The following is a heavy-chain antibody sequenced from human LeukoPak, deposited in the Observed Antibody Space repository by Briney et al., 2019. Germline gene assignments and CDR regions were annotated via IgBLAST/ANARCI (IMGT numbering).Heavy chain of an antibody. V-gene: IGHV4-4*09. CDR2: IYTSGST. J-gene: IGHJ6*02. D-gene: IGHD2-2*01. CDR3: ARASYCSSTSCHLIIAAAGTTYYYYGMDV. CDR1: GSISSYY. Sequence: SETLSLTCTVSGSISSYYWSWIRQPPGKGLEWIGYIYTSGSTNYNPSLKSRVTISVDTSKNQFSLQLNSVTPEDTAVYYCARASYCSSTSCHLIIAAAGTTYYYYGMDVWGQGTTVTVSS.